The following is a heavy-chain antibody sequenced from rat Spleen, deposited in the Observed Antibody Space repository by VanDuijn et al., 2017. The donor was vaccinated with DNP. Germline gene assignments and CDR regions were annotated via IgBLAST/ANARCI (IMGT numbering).Heavy chain of an antibody. V-gene: IGHV5-58*01. D-gene: IGHD1-11*01. Sequence: EVQLVESGGGLVQPGRSLKLSCAASGITFSSYWMYWIRQAPGKGLEWIASITSSGGGTYYPDSVKGRFTISRDNAKNTLYLQMNSLRSEDTATYYCASYYGGYSEGWGQGTLVTVSS. CDR3: ASYYGGYSEG. J-gene: IGHJ3*01. CDR2: ITSSGGGT. CDR1: GITFSSYW.